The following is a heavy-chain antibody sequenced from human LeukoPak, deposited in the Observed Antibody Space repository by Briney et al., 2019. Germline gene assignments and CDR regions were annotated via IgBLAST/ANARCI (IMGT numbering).Heavy chain of an antibody. CDR2: IIPIFGTA. J-gene: IGHJ5*02. Sequence: SVKVSCKASGGTFSSYAISWVRQAPGQGLEWMGGIIPIFGTANYAQKFQGRVTITADESTSTAYMELSSLRSEDTAVYYCARKHYGSGSVNWFDPWGQGTLVTVSS. V-gene: IGHV1-69*13. CDR1: GGTFSSYA. CDR3: ARKHYGSGSVNWFDP. D-gene: IGHD3-10*01.